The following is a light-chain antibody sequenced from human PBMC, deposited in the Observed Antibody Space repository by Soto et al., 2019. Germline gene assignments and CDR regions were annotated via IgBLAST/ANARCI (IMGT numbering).Light chain of an antibody. J-gene: IGLJ1*01. Sequence: QSVLTQPPSASGSLGQSVTISCTGTSSDIGGYNYVSWYQQHPGKAPKLIMYAVSNRSSEVPGRFSGSKSGNTASLTVSGLRAADEADYFCSSYAANANRVFGTGTKLTVL. V-gene: IGLV2-8*01. CDR2: AVS. CDR1: SSDIGGYNY. CDR3: SSYAANANRV.